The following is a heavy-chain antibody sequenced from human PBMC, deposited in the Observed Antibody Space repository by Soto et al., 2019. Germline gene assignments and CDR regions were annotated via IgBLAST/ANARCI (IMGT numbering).Heavy chain of an antibody. J-gene: IGHJ4*02. V-gene: IGHV4-59*08. CDR1: GGSISSYY. Sequence: SETLSLTCTVSGGSISSYYWSWIRQPPGKGLEWIGYIYYSGSTNYNPSLKSRVTISVDTSKNQFSLKLSSVAAADTAVYYCASSGTSRRYFDWLLNFDYWGQGTLVTVSS. D-gene: IGHD3-9*01. CDR3: ASSGTSRRYFDWLLNFDY. CDR2: IYYSGST.